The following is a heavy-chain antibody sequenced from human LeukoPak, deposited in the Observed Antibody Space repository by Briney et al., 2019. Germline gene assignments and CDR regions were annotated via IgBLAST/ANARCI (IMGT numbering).Heavy chain of an antibody. D-gene: IGHD6-13*01. CDR1: GGSFSGYY. CDR2: ISHSGST. CDR3: ARVSRYVSTDAFDY. V-gene: IGHV4-34*01. J-gene: IGHJ4*02. Sequence: PSETLSLTCAVYGGSFSGYYWSWIRQPPGKGLEWIGEISHSGSTNYNPSLKSRVTISVDTSKNQFSLKLSSVTAADTAVYYCARVSRYVSTDAFDYWGQGTLVTVSS.